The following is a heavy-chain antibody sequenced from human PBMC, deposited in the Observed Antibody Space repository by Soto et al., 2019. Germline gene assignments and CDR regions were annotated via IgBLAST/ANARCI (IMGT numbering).Heavy chain of an antibody. Sequence: QVPLVQSGAEVKKPGSSVKVSCKASGGSFSKYSISWIRQAPGQGLEWMGRIIPYLGVITYAQKFKGRVTISADEFTGTGHMELNSLGSEDTATYFCASGSAPDVHYWGQGSLITVS. V-gene: IGHV1-69*02. D-gene: IGHD3-10*01. CDR2: IIPYLGVI. J-gene: IGHJ4*02. CDR3: ASGSAPDVHY. CDR1: GGSFSKYS.